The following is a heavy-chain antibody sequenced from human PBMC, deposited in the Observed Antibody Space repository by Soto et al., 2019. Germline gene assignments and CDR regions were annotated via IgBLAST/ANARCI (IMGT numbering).Heavy chain of an antibody. CDR2: IYSTGST. D-gene: IGHD3-22*01. J-gene: IGHJ3*02. V-gene: IGHV4-4*07. CDR1: GGSVSTHY. CDR3: ARDGSGYDTSGYYLYDAFDM. Sequence: SETLSLTCTVSGGSVSTHYWSWIRQPAGKGLEWIGRIYSTGSTNYNPSLRSRVTMSVGTSRNQFSLTLTSVTAADTAVYYCARDGSGYDTSGYYLYDAFDMWGPGTMLTV.